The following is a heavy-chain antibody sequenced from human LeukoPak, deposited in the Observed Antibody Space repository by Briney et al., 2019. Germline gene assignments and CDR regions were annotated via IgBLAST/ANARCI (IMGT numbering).Heavy chain of an antibody. J-gene: IGHJ4*02. Sequence: ASVKVSCKASGGIFSSYAISWVRQAPGQGLEWMGGIIPIFGTANDAQKFQGRVTITRDTSASTAYMELSSLRSEDTAVYYCASARRYCSSTSCVLSGWGQGTLVTVSS. CDR2: IIPIFGTA. V-gene: IGHV1-69*05. CDR3: ASARRYCSSTSCVLSG. CDR1: GGIFSSYA. D-gene: IGHD2-2*01.